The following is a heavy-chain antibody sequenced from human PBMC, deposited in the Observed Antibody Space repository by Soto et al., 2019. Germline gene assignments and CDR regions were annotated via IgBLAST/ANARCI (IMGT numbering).Heavy chain of an antibody. J-gene: IGHJ4*02. CDR1: GGCFSTYY. CDR2: IYYSGSS. CDR3: ARDQGGLFDF. V-gene: IGHV4-59*01. D-gene: IGHD2-15*01. Sequence: SETLSLTCTVSGGCFSTYYWSWIRQAPGKGLEWIGYIYYSGSSNYNPSLKSRVTMSVDTSKNQLSLKLSSLTAADTAVYYCARDQGGLFDFWSQGTLVSDSS.